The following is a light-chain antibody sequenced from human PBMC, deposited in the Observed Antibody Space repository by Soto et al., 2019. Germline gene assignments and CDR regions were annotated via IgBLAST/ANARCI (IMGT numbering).Light chain of an antibody. V-gene: IGKV1-39*01. J-gene: IGKJ2*01. CDR3: QQSYRTPYT. CDR1: QNIDSY. Sequence: DIQMTQSPSSLSASVGDRVTISCRASQNIDSYLSWYQQEPGKVPKLLIYDESTLQSGVPSRFSGSGSGTDFTLTINNLQPEDFATYYCQQSYRTPYTFGQGTKL. CDR2: DES.